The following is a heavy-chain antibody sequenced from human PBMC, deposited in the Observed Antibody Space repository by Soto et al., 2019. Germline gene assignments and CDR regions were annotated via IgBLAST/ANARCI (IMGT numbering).Heavy chain of an antibody. D-gene: IGHD1-26*01. V-gene: IGHV4-31*02. Sequence: PLSLRCTVSAASTVSHYQCACIRQPPGQGLEWMGYIFNSGTTFYNPSLTSRLSISMDTSGNHFSLELRSVTAADTAVYYCALALGPTTGLDYWGQGTLVTVSS. CDR3: ALALGPTTGLDY. J-gene: IGHJ4*02. CDR1: AASTVSHYQ. CDR2: IFNSGTT.